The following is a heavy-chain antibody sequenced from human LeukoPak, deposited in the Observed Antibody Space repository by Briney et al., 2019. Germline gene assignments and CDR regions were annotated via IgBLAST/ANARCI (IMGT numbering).Heavy chain of an antibody. CDR3: AKARPRNSSGYYNPFDY. V-gene: IGHV3-30*18. CDR2: ISYDGSNK. Sequence: GGSLRLSCAASGFTFRSYGMHWVRQAPGKGLEWVALISYDGSNKYYADSVKGRFTISRDNSKNTLYLQMNSLRAEDTAVYYCAKARPRNSSGYYNPFDYWGQGTLVTVSS. D-gene: IGHD3-22*01. J-gene: IGHJ4*02. CDR1: GFTFRSYG.